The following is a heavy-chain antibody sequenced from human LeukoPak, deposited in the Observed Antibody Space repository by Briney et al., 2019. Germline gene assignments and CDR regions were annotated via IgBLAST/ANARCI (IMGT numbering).Heavy chain of an antibody. CDR2: IYYSGST. J-gene: IGHJ4*02. CDR1: GGSISSSSCY. CDR3: ARQGDDYDLPNQY. V-gene: IGHV4-39*01. Sequence: SETLSLTCTVSGGSISSSSCYWGWIRQPPGKGLEWIGSIYYSGSTYYNPSLKSRVTISVDTSKNQFSLKLSSVTAADTAVYYCARQGDDYDLPNQYWGQGTLVTVSS. D-gene: IGHD4-17*01.